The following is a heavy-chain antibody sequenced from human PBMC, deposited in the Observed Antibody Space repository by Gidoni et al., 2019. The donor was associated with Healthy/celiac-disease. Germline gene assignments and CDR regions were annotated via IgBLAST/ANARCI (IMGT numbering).Heavy chain of an antibody. CDR1: GGSFRGSY. Sequence: QVQLQQWGAGLLKPSETLSLTCAVYGGSFRGSYWSWIRQPPGKGLEWIGEINPSVSTNYNPSLKSRVTISVDTSKNQFYLKLSSVTAADTAVYYCARVVVVVVAATPSYYGMDVWGQGTTVTVSS. J-gene: IGHJ6*02. D-gene: IGHD2-15*01. V-gene: IGHV4-34*01. CDR2: INPSVST. CDR3: ARVVVVVVAATPSYYGMDV.